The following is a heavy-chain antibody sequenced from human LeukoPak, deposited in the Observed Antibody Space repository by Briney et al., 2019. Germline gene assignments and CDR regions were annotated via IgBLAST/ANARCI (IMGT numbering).Heavy chain of an antibody. D-gene: IGHD2-2*01. V-gene: IGHV4-34*01. Sequence: PSETLSLTCAGYGGSFSGYYWSWIRQPPGKGLEWIGEINHSGSTNYNPSLKSRVTISVDTSKNQFSLKLSSVAAADTAVYYCARSGGCSSTSCYQYNWFDPWGQGTLVTVSS. J-gene: IGHJ5*02. CDR2: INHSGST. CDR3: ARSGGCSSTSCYQYNWFDP. CDR1: GGSFSGYY.